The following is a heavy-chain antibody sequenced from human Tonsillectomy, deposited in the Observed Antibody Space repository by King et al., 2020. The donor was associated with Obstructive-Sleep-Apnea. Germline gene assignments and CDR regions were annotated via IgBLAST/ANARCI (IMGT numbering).Heavy chain of an antibody. D-gene: IGHD3-9*01. V-gene: IGHV3-23*04. CDR3: AKASQAPRLTAYYYGMDV. CDR1: GFTFSSYA. CDR2: ISGSGGST. J-gene: IGHJ6*02. Sequence: VQLVESGGGLVQPGGSLRLSCAASGFTFSSYAMSWVRQAPGKGLEWVSAISGSGGSTYYADSVKGRFTISRDNSKNTLYLQMNSLRAEDTAVYYCAKASQAPRLTAYYYGMDVWGQGTTVTVSS.